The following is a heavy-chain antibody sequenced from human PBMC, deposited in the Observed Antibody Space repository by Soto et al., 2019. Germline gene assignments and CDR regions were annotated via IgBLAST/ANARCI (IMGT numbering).Heavy chain of an antibody. D-gene: IGHD2-8*01. CDR1: GYTFTSYA. Sequence: ASVKVSCKASGYTFTSYAMHWVRQAPGQRLEWMGWINAGNGNTKYSQKFQGRVTIARDTSASTAYMELSSLRSEDTAVYYCAREGRDCTNGVCYRGMDVWGQGTTFTVSS. CDR3: AREGRDCTNGVCYRGMDV. V-gene: IGHV1-3*01. J-gene: IGHJ6*02. CDR2: INAGNGNT.